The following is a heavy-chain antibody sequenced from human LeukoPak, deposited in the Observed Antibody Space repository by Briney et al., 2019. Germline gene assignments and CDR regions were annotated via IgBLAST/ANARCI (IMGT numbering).Heavy chain of an antibody. J-gene: IGHJ4*02. Sequence: GGSLRLSCAASGFTFSSYAMGWVRQAPGKGLEWVSAISGSGGSTYYVDSAKGRFTISRDNSKNTLYLQMNSLRAEDTAVYYCAKVSGLLYSSSSGLVSYYFDYWGQGTLVTVSS. D-gene: IGHD6-6*01. CDR3: AKVSGLLYSSSSGLVSYYFDY. CDR1: GFTFSSYA. V-gene: IGHV3-23*01. CDR2: ISGSGGST.